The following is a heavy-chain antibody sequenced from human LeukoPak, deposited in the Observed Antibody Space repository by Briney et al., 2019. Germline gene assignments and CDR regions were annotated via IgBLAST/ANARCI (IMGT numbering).Heavy chain of an antibody. CDR1: GGSISSYY. V-gene: IGHV4-59*01. Sequence: SETLSLTCTVSGGSISSYYWSWIRQPPGKGLEWIGYIYYSGSTNYNPSLKSRVTISVDTSKNQFSLKLSSVTAADTAVYYCARVSYDSSGYYSGAFDIWGQGTMVTVSS. CDR2: IYYSGST. D-gene: IGHD3-22*01. J-gene: IGHJ3*02. CDR3: ARVSYDSSGYYSGAFDI.